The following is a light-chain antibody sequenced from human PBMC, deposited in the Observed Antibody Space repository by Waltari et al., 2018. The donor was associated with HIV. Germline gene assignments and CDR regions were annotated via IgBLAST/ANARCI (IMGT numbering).Light chain of an antibody. CDR2: EVT. Sequence: QSALTQPASVSESPGQSITISCTGSSSDVGAYNYVSWYQQHPGRAPKIIIYEVTNRPSGVSTRFSGSKSGNTASLTISGLQAEDEADYYCSSYTRSTTLEVFGGGTRLTVL. CDR1: SSDVGAYNY. CDR3: SSYTRSTTLEV. V-gene: IGLV2-14*01. J-gene: IGLJ2*01.